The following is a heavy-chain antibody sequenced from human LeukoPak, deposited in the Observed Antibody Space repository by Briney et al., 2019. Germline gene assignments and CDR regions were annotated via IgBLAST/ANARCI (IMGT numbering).Heavy chain of an antibody. CDR3: ARVIIVGATFGPGDRVWFDP. Sequence: TSETLSLTCAVYGGSFSVYYWSWIRQPPGKGLEWIGEINHSGSTNYNPSLKSRVTISVDTSKNQFSLKLSSVTAADTAVYYCARVIIVGATFGPGDRVWFDPWGQGTLVTVSS. CDR1: GGSFSVYY. J-gene: IGHJ5*02. D-gene: IGHD1-26*01. CDR2: INHSGST. V-gene: IGHV4-34*01.